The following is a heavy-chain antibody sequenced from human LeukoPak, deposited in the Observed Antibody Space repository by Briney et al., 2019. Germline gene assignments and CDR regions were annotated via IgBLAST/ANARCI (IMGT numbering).Heavy chain of an antibody. CDR2: IYHSGST. D-gene: IGHD3-22*01. CDR3: ARHDSSGYPGEAFDI. J-gene: IGHJ3*02. V-gene: IGHV4-38-2*01. Sequence: PSETLSLTCAVSGYSISTGYYWAWIRQPPGKGLEWIGSIYHSGSTYYNPSLKSRVTISVDTSKNQFSLKLSSVTAADTAVYYCARHDSSGYPGEAFDIWGQGTMVTVSS. CDR1: GYSISTGYY.